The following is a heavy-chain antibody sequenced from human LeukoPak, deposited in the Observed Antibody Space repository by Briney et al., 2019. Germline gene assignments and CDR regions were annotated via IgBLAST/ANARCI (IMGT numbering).Heavy chain of an antibody. CDR2: IYYSGST. J-gene: IGHJ5*02. CDR3: ARVSATTGWLDNWFDP. CDR1: GGSISSYY. V-gene: IGHV4-59*01. D-gene: IGHD1-14*01. Sequence: PSETLSLTCTVSGGSISSYYWSWIRQPPGKGVEWIGYIYYSGSTNYNPSLKSRVTISVDTSKNQFSLKLSSVTAADTAVYYCARVSATTGWLDNWFDPWGQGTLVTVSS.